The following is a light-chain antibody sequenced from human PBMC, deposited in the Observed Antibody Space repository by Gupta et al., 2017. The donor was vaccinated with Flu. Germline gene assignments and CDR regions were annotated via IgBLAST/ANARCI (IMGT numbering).Light chain of an antibody. V-gene: IGKV3-11*01. J-gene: IGKJ4*01. CDR2: DSS. CDR1: QSVGRY. Sequence: PPTLALSPAERAALSCRASQSVGRYLAWYQHKPGQAPRLLIYDSSTRASGIPARFSGSGSGTDFTLAISSLEPEDFAVYYCQQRSQWPLTFGGGTKVEN. CDR3: QQRSQWPLT.